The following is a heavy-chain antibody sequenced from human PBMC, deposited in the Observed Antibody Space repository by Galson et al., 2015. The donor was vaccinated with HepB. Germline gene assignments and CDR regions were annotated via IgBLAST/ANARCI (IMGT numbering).Heavy chain of an antibody. CDR3: ANLQYCSGSRCYSWFDS. Sequence: QSGAEVKKPGESLTIPCKGSGYTFTHYWIGWVRQMPGEGLEWMGIIFPPDSDTKYNSSFRAQVPISTGKSISTTYLQWSSVQASNTAMYYCANLQYCSGSRCYSWFDSWGQGTLVTVSS. V-gene: IGHV5-51*01. J-gene: IGHJ5*01. CDR2: IFPPDSDT. D-gene: IGHD2-2*01. CDR1: GYTFTHYW.